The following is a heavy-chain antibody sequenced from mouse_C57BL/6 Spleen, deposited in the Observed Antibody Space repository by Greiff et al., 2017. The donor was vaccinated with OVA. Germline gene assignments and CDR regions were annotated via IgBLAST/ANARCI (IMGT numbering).Heavy chain of an antibody. CDR2: IWRGGST. CDR3: AKTSYDGYAMDY. D-gene: IGHD2-12*01. Sequence: QVQLQQSGPGLVQPSQSLSITCTVSGFSLTSYGVHWVRQSPGKGLEWLGVIWRGGSTDYNATFMSRLSITKDNSKSQVFFKMNSLQADDTAIYYCAKTSYDGYAMDYWGQGTSVTVSS. CDR1: GFSLTSYG. J-gene: IGHJ4*01. V-gene: IGHV2-5*01.